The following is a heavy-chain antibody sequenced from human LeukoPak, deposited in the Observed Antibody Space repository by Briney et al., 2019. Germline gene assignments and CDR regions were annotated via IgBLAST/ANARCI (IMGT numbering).Heavy chain of an antibody. CDR1: GFTFSRYS. CDR3: TSSFSGYDYHDAFDI. D-gene: IGHD5-12*01. CDR2: IKSKTDGGTT. V-gene: IGHV3-15*01. J-gene: IGHJ3*02. Sequence: GGSLRLSCAASGFTFSRYSMSWVRQAPGKGLEWVGRIKSKTDGGTTDYAAPVKGRFTISRDDSKNTLYLQMNSLKTEDTAVYYCTSSFSGYDYHDAFDIWGQGTMVTVSS.